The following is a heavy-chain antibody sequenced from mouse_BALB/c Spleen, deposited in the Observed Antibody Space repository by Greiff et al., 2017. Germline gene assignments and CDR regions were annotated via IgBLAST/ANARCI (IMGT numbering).Heavy chain of an antibody. D-gene: IGHD1-1*01. CDR2: IYPGDGDT. CDR3: ASGYYYGSSWAMDY. V-gene: IGHV1-87*01. Sequence: VQLQQSGAELARPGASVKLSCKASGYTFTSYWMQWVKQRPGQGLEWIGAIYPGDGDTRYTQKFKGKATLTADKSSSTAYMQLSSLASEDSAVYYCASGYYYGSSWAMDYWGQGTSVTVSS. CDR1: GYTFTSYW. J-gene: IGHJ4*01.